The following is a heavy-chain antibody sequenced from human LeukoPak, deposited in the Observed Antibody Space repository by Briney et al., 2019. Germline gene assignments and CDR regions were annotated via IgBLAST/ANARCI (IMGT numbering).Heavy chain of an antibody. J-gene: IGHJ4*02. V-gene: IGHV3-30*04. D-gene: IGHD3-9*01. CDR2: ISYDGSNK. CDR3: ARALRYFDWLYDPIDY. CDR1: GFTFSSYA. Sequence: GGSLRLSCAASGFTFSSYAMHWVRQAPGKGLEWVAVISYDGSNKYYADSVKGRFTISRDNSKNTLYLQMNSLRAEDTAVYYCARALRYFDWLYDPIDYWGQGTLVTVSS.